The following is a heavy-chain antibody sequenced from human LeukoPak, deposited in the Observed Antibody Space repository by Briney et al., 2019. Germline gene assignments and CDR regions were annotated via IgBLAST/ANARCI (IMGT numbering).Heavy chain of an antibody. CDR2: IYYSGST. D-gene: IGHD3-10*01. J-gene: IGHJ5*02. CDR1: GGSISSSSYY. CDR3: ARSGWGYYGPGSPQPHAYNWFDP. V-gene: IGHV4-39*07. Sequence: SETLSLTCTVSGGSISSSSYYWGWIRQPPGKGLEWIGSIYYSGSTYYNPSLKRRVTISVDTSKNQFSLKLSSVTAADTAVYYCARSGWGYYGPGSPQPHAYNWFDPWGQGTLVTVSS.